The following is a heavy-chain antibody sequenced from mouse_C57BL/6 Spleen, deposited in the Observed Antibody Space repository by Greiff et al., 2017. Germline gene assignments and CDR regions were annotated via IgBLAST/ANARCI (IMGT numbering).Heavy chain of an antibody. V-gene: IGHV1-15*01. D-gene: IGHD2-5*01. CDR2: LDPETGGT. J-gene: IGHJ2*01. CDR3: TTYYSNYRYFDY. Sequence: VQLQQSGAELVRPGASVTLSCKASGYTFTDYEMHWVKQTPVHGLEWIGALDPETGGTASTQKFKGKAILTADKSSSTAYMELRSLTSEDSAVYYCTTYYSNYRYFDYGGQGTTLTVSS. CDR1: GYTFTDYE.